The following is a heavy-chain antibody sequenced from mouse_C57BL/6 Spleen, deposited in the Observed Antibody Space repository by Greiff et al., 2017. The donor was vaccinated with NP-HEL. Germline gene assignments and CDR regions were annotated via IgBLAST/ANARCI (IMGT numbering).Heavy chain of an antibody. CDR2: IDPNSGGT. CDR1: GYTFTSYW. V-gene: IGHV1-72*01. J-gene: IGHJ4*01. Sequence: VQLKQSGAELVKPGASVKLSCKASGYTFTSYWMHWVKQRPGRGLEWIGRIDPNSGGTKYNEKFKSKATLTVDKPSSTAYMQLSSLTSEDSAVYYCARRYGSSYYYAMDYWGQGTSVTVSS. CDR3: ARRYGSSYYYAMDY. D-gene: IGHD1-1*01.